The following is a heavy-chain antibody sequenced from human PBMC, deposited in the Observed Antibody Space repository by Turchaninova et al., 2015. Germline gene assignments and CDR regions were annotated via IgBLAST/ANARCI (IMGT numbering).Heavy chain of an antibody. D-gene: IGHD1-26*01. V-gene: IGHV1-2*02. J-gene: IGHJ4*02. CDR3: ARDRLQSGSYSADY. CDR1: GYMFPGHY. CDR2: IKPNRGDT. Sequence: QVQLVQSGAEVKKPGASVKVSCKASGYMFPGHYIHWVRQAPGHGLEWLGRIKPNRGDTKFGENFRGRVTVTRDPSMKTGDMELSSMTSDETAVYDCARDRLQSGSYSADYWGQGTRGTVSS.